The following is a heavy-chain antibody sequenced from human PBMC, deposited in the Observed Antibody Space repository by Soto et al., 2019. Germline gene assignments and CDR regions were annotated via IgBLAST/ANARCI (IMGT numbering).Heavy chain of an antibody. CDR2: ISYDGSNK. CDR3: AIKAPHYYYGSSGYLPEFDY. V-gene: IGHV3-30*03. J-gene: IGHJ4*02. Sequence: PGGSLRLSCAASGFTFSSYGMHWVRQAPGKGLEWVAVISYDGSNKYYADSVKGRFTISRDNSKNTLYLQMNSLRAEDTAVYYCAIKAPHYYYGSSGYLPEFDYWGQGT. CDR1: GFTFSSYG. D-gene: IGHD3-22*01.